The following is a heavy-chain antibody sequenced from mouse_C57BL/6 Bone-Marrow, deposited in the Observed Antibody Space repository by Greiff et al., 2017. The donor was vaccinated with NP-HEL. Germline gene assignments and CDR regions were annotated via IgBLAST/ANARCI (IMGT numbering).Heavy chain of an antibody. J-gene: IGHJ2*01. V-gene: IGHV8-8*01. D-gene: IGHD2-2*01. CDR2: IWWDDDK. CDR3: ARIARLRRGYYFDY. CDR1: GFSLSTFGMG. Sequence: QVTLKVCGPGILQPSQTLSLTCSFSGFSLSTFGMGVGWIRQPSGKGLEWLAHIWWDDDKYYNPALKSRLTISKDTSKNQGFLKIANVDTADTATYYCARIARLRRGYYFDYWGQGTTLTVSS.